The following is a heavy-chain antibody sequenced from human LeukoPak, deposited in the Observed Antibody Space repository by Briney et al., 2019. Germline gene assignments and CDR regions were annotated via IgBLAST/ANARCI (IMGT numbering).Heavy chain of an antibody. V-gene: IGHV4-38-2*02. CDR1: GYSISSGYY. Sequence: PSETLSLTCTVSGYSISSGYYWGWIRQPPGKGLEWIGSIYHSGSTYYNPSLKSRVTISVDTSKNQFSLKLSSVTAADTAVYDCARGSDFWSGYFCLFDYWGQGTLVTVSS. D-gene: IGHD3-3*01. CDR2: IYHSGST. J-gene: IGHJ4*02. CDR3: ARGSDFWSGYFCLFDY.